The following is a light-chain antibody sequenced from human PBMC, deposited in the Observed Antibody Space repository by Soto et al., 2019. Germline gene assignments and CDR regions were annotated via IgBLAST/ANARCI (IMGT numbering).Light chain of an antibody. Sequence: QSVLTQPPSASGTPGQTVTISCSGSSSNIGLNDVHWYRQLSGTAPQILIYDTNQQATGIPDRFSGYRSGTSASLAIHGLQSEDEADYHWAAWDDSLNGPVFGGGTKVTVL. CDR3: AAWDDSLNGPV. V-gene: IGLV1-44*01. J-gene: IGLJ2*01. CDR1: SSNIGLND. CDR2: DTN.